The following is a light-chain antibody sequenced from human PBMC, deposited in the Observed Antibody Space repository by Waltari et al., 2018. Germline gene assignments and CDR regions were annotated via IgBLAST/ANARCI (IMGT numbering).Light chain of an antibody. CDR3: AAWDDTLKGL. Sequence: QSVLTQPPPASGAPGQRGPLTCSTGSYNVGRNTVKWYQQFPGTAPKLLMFNADRRASGVPGRFSGSRAVTSASLAISGLQSEDEATYYCAAWDDTLKGLFGGGTTLTVL. CDR1: SYNVGRNT. CDR2: NAD. V-gene: IGLV1-44*01. J-gene: IGLJ3*02.